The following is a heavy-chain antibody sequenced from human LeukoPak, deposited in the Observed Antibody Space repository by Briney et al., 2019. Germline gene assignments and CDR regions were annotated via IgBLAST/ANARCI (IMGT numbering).Heavy chain of an antibody. D-gene: IGHD3-9*01. Sequence: SETLSLTCTVSGGSISSSSYYWGWIRQPPGKGLEWIGSIYYSGSTYYNPSLKSRVAISVDTSKNQFSLKLSSVTAADTAVYYCARDVGDILTGYFDYWGQGPLVTVSS. J-gene: IGHJ4*02. V-gene: IGHV4-39*07. CDR3: ARDVGDILTGYFDY. CDR1: GGSISSSSYY. CDR2: IYYSGST.